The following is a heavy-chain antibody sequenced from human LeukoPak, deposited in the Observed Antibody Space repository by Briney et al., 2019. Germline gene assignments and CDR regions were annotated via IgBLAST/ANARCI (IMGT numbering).Heavy chain of an antibody. CDR2: ISISGRSI. CDR1: GFIFNNYE. V-gene: IGHV3-48*03. J-gene: IGHJ4*02. D-gene: IGHD2-8*01. Sequence: QPGGSLRLSCAASGFIFNNYEMNWVRQAPGKGLEWVSYISISGRSIYYADSVKGRFTISRDNSKNSLYLQMNSLRAEDTAVYYCARALIGYYFDYWGQGTLVTVSS. CDR3: ARALIGYYFDY.